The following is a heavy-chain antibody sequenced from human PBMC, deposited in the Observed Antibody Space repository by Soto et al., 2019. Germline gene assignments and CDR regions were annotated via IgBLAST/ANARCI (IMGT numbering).Heavy chain of an antibody. CDR3: AGDRDRLQLGGNYYYIMDV. J-gene: IGHJ6*02. V-gene: IGHV1-69*12. D-gene: IGHD4-4*01. CDR1: GGTFRSSA. Sequence: QVQLVQSGAEVEKPGSSVKLSCKASGGTFRSSAISWVRQAPGQGLEWMGGIIPIFPTPDYAQKFQERVTITADDSASTAYMELSSRTSEDTAVYYCAGDRDRLQLGGNYYYIMDVWGQGTTVTVSS. CDR2: IIPIFPTP.